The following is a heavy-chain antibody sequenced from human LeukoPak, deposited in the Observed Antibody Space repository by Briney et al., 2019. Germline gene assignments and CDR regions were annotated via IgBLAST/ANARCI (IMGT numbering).Heavy chain of an antibody. V-gene: IGHV3-53*01. CDR3: VRHDWFDP. J-gene: IGHJ5*02. CDR1: GFSVSRDY. Sequence: GGSLRLSCAVSGFSVSRDYMSWVRQAPGKGLEWVSVIYHSGRTYYADSVKGRFTISRDNSKNTLYLQMNSLRAEDTAVYYCVRHDWFDPRGQGTLVTVSS. CDR2: IYHSGRT.